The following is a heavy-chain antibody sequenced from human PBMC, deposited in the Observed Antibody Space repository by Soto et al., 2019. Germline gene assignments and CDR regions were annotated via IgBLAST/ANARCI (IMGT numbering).Heavy chain of an antibody. V-gene: IGHV2-70*01. J-gene: IGHJ6*02. CDR1: GYSLSTSGMC. CDR2: IDLDDDK. D-gene: IGHD3-22*01. Sequence: SSPTLVNPTKTLTLTCTFSGYSLSTSGMCVRWIRQPPGKAQEWLALIDLDDDKYYGTSLKTRLTISKDTSKNRVVLTTTNMDPVDTATYYCARIHYYDSSGFLYYYGMDVWGQGT. CDR3: ARIHYYDSSGFLYYYGMDV.